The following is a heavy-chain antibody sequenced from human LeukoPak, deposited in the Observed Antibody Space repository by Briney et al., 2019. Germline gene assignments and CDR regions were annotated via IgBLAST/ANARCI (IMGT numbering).Heavy chain of an antibody. Sequence: PGGSLRLSCAASGFTFSNYPMHWVRQAPGKGLEYVSAISGNGGSTYYANSVNGRFTISRDNSKDTLYLQMGSLRAEDMGVYYCARELYGGNHYWGQGTLVNVSS. V-gene: IGHV3-64*01. CDR1: GFTFSNYP. CDR2: ISGNGGST. J-gene: IGHJ4*02. CDR3: ARELYGGNHY. D-gene: IGHD4-23*01.